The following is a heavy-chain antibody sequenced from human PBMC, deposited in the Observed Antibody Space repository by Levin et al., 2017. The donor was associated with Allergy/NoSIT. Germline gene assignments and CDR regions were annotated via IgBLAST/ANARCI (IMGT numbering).Heavy chain of an antibody. Sequence: GGSLRLSCAASGFIFDDYDMHWVRQTPGRGLEWVSGISWIGDTIGYADSVKGRFTISRDNVEESLFLQMNSLRAEDAALYYCTKDTAITNWGQGTQVTVSS. D-gene: IGHD5-12*01. CDR2: ISWIGDTI. J-gene: IGHJ4*02. CDR3: TKDTAITN. CDR1: GFIFDDYD. V-gene: IGHV3-9*01.